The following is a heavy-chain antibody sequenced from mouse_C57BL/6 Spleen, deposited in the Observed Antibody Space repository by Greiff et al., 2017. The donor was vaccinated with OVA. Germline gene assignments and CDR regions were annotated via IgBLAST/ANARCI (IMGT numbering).Heavy chain of an antibody. CDR1: GYTFTSYW. D-gene: IGHD1-1*01. CDR3: ARDYGSSYPYYYAMDY. J-gene: IGHJ4*01. CDR2: IHPNSGST. Sequence: QVQLQQPGAELVKPGASVKLSCKASGYTFTSYWMHWVKQRPGQGLEWIGMIHPNSGSTNYNEKFKSKATLTVDKSSSTAYMQLSGLTSEDSAVYYCARDYGSSYPYYYAMDYWGQGTSVAVSS. V-gene: IGHV1-64*01.